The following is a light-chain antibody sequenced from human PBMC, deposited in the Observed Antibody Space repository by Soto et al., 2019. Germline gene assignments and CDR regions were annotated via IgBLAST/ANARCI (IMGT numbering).Light chain of an antibody. CDR3: CSYAGSSTFVV. CDR2: EGS. CDR1: SSDVGSYNL. Sequence: QSVLTQPASVSGSPGQSITISCTGTSSDVGSYNLVSWYQQHPGKAPKLMIYEGSKRPSGVSNRFSGSKSGNTASLTISGLQAEGEADYYCCSYAGSSTFVVFGGGTKVTVL. J-gene: IGLJ2*01. V-gene: IGLV2-23*03.